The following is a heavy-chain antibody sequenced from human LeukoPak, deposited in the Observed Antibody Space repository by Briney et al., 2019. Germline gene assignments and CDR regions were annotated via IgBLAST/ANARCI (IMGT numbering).Heavy chain of an antibody. V-gene: IGHV4-30-2*01. J-gene: IGHJ3*02. CDR3: ARAGIRYCSGGSCYSGTQDAFDI. CDR1: GGSTSSGGYS. CDR2: IYHSGST. Sequence: PSQTLSLTCAVSGGSTSSGGYSWSWIRQPPGKGLEWIGYIYHSGSTYYNPSLKSRVTISVDRSKNQFSLKLSSVTAADTAVYYCARAGIRYCSGGSCYSGTQDAFDIWGQGTMVTVSS. D-gene: IGHD2-15*01.